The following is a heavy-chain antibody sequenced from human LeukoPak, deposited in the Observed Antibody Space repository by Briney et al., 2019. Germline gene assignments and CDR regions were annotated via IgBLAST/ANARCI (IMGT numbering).Heavy chain of an antibody. V-gene: IGHV3-30*18. CDR2: ISYDGSNK. J-gene: IGHJ4*02. CDR1: GFTFSSYG. Sequence: PGRSLRLSCAASGFTFSSYGMHWVRQAPGKGLEWVAVISYDGSNKYYADSVKGRFTISRDNSKNTLYLQMNGLRAEDTAVYYCAKDYDYGGNEGFDYWGQGTLVTVSS. CDR3: AKDYDYGGNEGFDY. D-gene: IGHD4-23*01.